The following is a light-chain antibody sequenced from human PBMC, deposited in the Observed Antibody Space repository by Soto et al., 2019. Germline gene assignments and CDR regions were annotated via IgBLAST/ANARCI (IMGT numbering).Light chain of an antibody. V-gene: IGKV1-9*01. CDR2: AAS. J-gene: IGKJ5*01. Sequence: DIQLTQAPSFLSASAGDRVSITCRASQAISSYLAWYQQKPGRAPKRLIYAASTLQSGVPSRFSGSGSGTEFTLTITSLQPEDFETYYCQQLNSFPITFGQGTRLEIK. CDR3: QQLNSFPIT. CDR1: QAISSY.